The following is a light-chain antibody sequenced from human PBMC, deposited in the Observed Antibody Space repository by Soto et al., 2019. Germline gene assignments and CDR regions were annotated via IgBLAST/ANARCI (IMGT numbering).Light chain of an antibody. CDR2: DAS. J-gene: IGKJ1*01. Sequence: DIQMTQSPSTLSASVGDRVTIACRANQTITRWLAWYQQKPGKAPKLLIFDASTLESGVPSRFSGSGYGTEFTLPLSSLQPEDFATYYCQQYHTFWTFGQGTTVEVK. CDR1: QTITRW. CDR3: QQYHTFWT. V-gene: IGKV1-5*01.